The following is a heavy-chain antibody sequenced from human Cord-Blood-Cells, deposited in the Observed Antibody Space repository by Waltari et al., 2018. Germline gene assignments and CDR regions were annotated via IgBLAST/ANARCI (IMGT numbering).Heavy chain of an antibody. CDR2: IYSGGST. CDR1: GFTVSSNY. V-gene: IGHV3-53*01. CDR3: ARLDSSSWSHLDY. D-gene: IGHD6-13*01. Sequence: EVQLVESGGGLIQRGGSLRFSCAASGFTVSSNYMTWVPQAPGKGLEWVSVIYSGGSTYYADSVKGRFTISRDNSKNTLYLQMNSLRAEDTAVYYCARLDSSSWSHLDYWGQGTLVTVSS. J-gene: IGHJ4*02.